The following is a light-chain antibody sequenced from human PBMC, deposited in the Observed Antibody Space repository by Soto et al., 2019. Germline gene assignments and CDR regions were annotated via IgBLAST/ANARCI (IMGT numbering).Light chain of an antibody. V-gene: IGKV3-20*01. Sequence: ENGLTLSVAALSLSKGERATLSCRASQTVRNNYLAWYQQKPGQAPRLLIYDASSRATGIPDRFSGGGSGTDFTLTISRLEPEDFAVYYCQQFSIYPLTFGGGTNVDIK. CDR3: QQFSIYPLT. J-gene: IGKJ4*01. CDR1: QTVRNNY. CDR2: DAS.